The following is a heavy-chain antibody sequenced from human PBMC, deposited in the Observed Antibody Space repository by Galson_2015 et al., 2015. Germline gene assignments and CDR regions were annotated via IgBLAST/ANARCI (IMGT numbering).Heavy chain of an antibody. CDR1: GFTFSNYA. J-gene: IGHJ6*02. Sequence: SMRLSCAASGFTFSNYAMNWVRQAPGKGLEWVSAISATGGSTYYADSVKGRFTISRDNSKNTLYLQMNSLRAEDTAVYYWAKVLSPYSYYYYGMDVWGQGTTVTVSS. CDR3: AKVLSPYSYYYYGMDV. CDR2: ISATGGST. V-gene: IGHV3-23*01. D-gene: IGHD2/OR15-2a*01.